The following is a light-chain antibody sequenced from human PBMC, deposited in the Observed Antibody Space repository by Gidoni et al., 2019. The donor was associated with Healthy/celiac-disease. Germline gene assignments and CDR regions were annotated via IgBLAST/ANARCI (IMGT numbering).Light chain of an antibody. J-gene: IGKJ2*01. CDR3: QQYNNWPLYT. CDR1: QSVSSN. Sequence: EIVMTQSLATLSVSPGERATLSCRASQSVSSNLAWYQQKPGQAPSLLIYGASTRATGIPARFSGSGSGTEFTLTISSLQSEDFAVYYCQQYNNWPLYTFGQGTKLEIK. V-gene: IGKV3-15*01. CDR2: GAS.